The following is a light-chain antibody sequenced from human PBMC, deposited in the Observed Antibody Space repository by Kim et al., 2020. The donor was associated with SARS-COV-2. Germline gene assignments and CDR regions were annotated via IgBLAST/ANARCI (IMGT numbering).Light chain of an antibody. J-gene: IGLJ3*02. V-gene: IGLV1-44*01. CDR1: SSNIGSNA. Sequence: GQRVTISCSGSSSNIGSNAVNWYHHHPGTAPKLLIYNNDQWPSGVPDRFSGSKSGTSASLAISGLQSEDEADYYGATWDDSLNGLVFGGGTKLTVL. CDR3: ATWDDSLNGLV. CDR2: NND.